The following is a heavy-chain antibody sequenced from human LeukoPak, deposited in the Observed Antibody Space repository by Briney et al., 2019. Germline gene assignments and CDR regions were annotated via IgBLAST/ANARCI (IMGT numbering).Heavy chain of an antibody. Sequence: PGGSLRLSCAASGFTFSGSAMHWVRQASGKGLEWVGRIRSKVKNYTTTYAASVKGRFTISRDDSKNTAYLQMNSLKTEDTAVYYCTSQFTYSGHDWVYRGQGTLVTVSS. J-gene: IGHJ4*02. CDR3: TSQFTYSGHDWVY. D-gene: IGHD5-12*01. CDR2: IRSKVKNYTT. CDR1: GFTFSGSA. V-gene: IGHV3-73*01.